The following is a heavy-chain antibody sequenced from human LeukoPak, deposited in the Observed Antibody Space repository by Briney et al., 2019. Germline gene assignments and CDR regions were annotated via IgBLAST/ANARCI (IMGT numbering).Heavy chain of an antibody. J-gene: IGHJ4*02. V-gene: IGHV3-21*01. D-gene: IGHD2-2*01. CDR3: ARVGTYCSSTSCYPQTDY. CDR2: ISSSSSYI. Sequence: GGSLRLSCAASGFTFSSYSMNRVRQAPGKGLEWVSSISSSSSYIYYADSVKGRFTISRDNAKNSLYLQMNSLRAEDTAVYYCARVGTYCSSTSCYPQTDYWGQGTLVTVSS. CDR1: GFTFSSYS.